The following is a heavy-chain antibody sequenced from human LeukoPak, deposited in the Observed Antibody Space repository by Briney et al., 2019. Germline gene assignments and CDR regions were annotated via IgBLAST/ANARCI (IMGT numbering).Heavy chain of an antibody. J-gene: IGHJ3*02. V-gene: IGHV3-15*01. CDR2: IKSKTDGGTT. D-gene: IGHD3-22*01. CDR1: GFTFSNAW. Sequence: GGSLRLSCAASGFTFSNAWMSWVRQAPGKGLEWVGRIKSKTDGGTTDYAAPVKGRFTISRDDSKNTLYLQMNSLKTEDTAVYYCTTDHSSGYYFDARDAFDIWGQGTMVTVSS. CDR3: TTDHSSGYYFDARDAFDI.